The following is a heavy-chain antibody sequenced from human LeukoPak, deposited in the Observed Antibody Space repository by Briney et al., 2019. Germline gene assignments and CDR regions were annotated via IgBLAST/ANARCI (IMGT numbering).Heavy chain of an antibody. CDR2: IYYSGST. CDR1: GGSISSYY. V-gene: IGHV4-59*08. CDR3: ARLRWFGGLEGDDY. D-gene: IGHD3-10*01. J-gene: IGHJ4*02. Sequence: SETLSLTCTVSGGSISSYYWSWIRQPPGKGLEWIGYIYYSGSTNYNPSLKSRVTISVDTSKNQFSLKLSSVTAADTAVYYCARLRWFGGLEGDDYWGQGTLVTVSS.